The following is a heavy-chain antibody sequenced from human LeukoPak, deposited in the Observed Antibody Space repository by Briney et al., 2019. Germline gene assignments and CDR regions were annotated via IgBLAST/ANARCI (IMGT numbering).Heavy chain of an antibody. D-gene: IGHD4-17*01. J-gene: IGHJ4*02. CDR2: ISSSSSYI. CDR1: GFTFSSYS. V-gene: IGHV3-21*01. CDR3: ARDRGTVTTKFDY. Sequence: PGGSLRLSCAASGFTFSSYSMNGVRQAPGKGLEWVSSISSSSSYIYYADSVKGRFTISRDNAKNSLYLQMNSLRAEDAAVYYCARDRGTVTTKFDYWGQGTLVTVSS.